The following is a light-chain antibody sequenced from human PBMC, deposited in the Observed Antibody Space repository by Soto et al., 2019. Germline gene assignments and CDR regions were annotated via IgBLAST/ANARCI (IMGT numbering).Light chain of an antibody. CDR3: AAWDDSLNGWV. Sequence: QSVLTQAPSASGTPGQRVTISCSGSSSNIGSNTVTWYQQVPGTAPKLLIYSNDQRPSGVPDRFSGSKSGTSASLAIAGLQSEDEADYYCAAWDDSLNGWVFGRVTKLTVL. V-gene: IGLV1-44*01. J-gene: IGLJ3*02. CDR1: SSNIGSNT. CDR2: SND.